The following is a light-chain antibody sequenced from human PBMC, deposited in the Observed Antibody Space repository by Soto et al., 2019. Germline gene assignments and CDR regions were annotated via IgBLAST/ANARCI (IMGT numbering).Light chain of an antibody. Sequence: QSVLTQPPSVSAAPGQKVTISCSGSSSNIGNNYVSWYQQLPGTAPKLLIYDNNKRPSGIPDRFSGSKSGTSATLGITGLQTGDEVGYYCGTWDSSLSAGNYVFGTGTKVTVL. CDR3: GTWDSSLSAGNYV. V-gene: IGLV1-51*01. J-gene: IGLJ1*01. CDR1: SSNIGNNY. CDR2: DNN.